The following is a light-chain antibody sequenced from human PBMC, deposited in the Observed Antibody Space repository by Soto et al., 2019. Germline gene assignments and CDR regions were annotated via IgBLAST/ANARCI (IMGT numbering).Light chain of an antibody. Sequence: QSVLTQPPSVSGAPGQRVTISCTGSSSNIGAGYDVHWYQQLPGTAPKLLIYGNSNRPSGVPDRLSGSKFGTSASLAITGLQAEDEADYYCQSYDSSLSGYVFGTGTKVTVL. CDR1: SSNIGAGYD. V-gene: IGLV1-40*01. CDR3: QSYDSSLSGYV. J-gene: IGLJ1*01. CDR2: GNS.